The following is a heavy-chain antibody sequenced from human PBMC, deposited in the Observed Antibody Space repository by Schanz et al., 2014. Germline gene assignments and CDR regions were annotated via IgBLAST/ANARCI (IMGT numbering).Heavy chain of an antibody. Sequence: EVQLVESGGGLVQPGGSLRLSCAASGFTVGNFFMSWVPQAPGKGLEWVANIKQDGFEKHYVDSVKGRFTISIGTAKNSLYLQTTSLTADDTAVYYCARDKGGYYPFDSWGRGTLVTVSS. CDR3: ARDKGGYYPFDS. V-gene: IGHV3-7*01. CDR2: IKQDGFEK. J-gene: IGHJ4*02. D-gene: IGHD3-3*01. CDR1: GFTVGNFF.